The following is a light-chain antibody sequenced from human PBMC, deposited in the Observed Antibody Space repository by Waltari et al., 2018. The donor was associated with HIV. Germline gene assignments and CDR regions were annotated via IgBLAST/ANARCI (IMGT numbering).Light chain of an antibody. J-gene: IGKJ2*03. CDR2: KVS. Sequence: VLLTQSPRSLPVTRGQPASIPCRSHPSLVYTDANTYLHWFYQRPGQSPRRLIYKVSNRDSGVPDRFSGSGSGTDFTLTISGVEADDVGIYYCMQGTHWPSYSFGQGTKLEI. V-gene: IGKV2-30*01. CDR1: PSLVYTDANTY. CDR3: MQGTHWPSYS.